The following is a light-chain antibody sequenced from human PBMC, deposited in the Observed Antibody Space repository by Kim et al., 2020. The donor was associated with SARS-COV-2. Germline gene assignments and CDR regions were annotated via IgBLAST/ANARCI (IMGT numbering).Light chain of an antibody. CDR3: QVWDSGTV. J-gene: IGLJ2*01. CDR1: NHGTIS. V-gene: IGLV3-9*01. Sequence: SVAQGQTAGIRCEENNHGTISVHWYQQKPGQAPLLVIYRDSNRPSGIPERFSGSNSGNTATLTINRAQGGDEADYYCQVWDSGTVFGGGNQLTVL. CDR2: RDS.